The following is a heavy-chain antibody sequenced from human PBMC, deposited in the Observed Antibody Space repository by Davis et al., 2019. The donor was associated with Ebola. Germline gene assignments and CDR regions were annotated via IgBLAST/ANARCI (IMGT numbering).Heavy chain of an antibody. CDR1: GFRFSAFG. D-gene: IGHD3-22*01. V-gene: IGHV3-30*02. CDR3: AKDQRSETVVVVTPDY. J-gene: IGHJ4*02. Sequence: GESLKISCAASGFRFSAFGMHWVRQAPGKGLEWLSFIRYDGSNKYYADSVKGRFTISRDNSKNTLYLQMNSLRAEDTAVYYCAKDQRSETVVVVTPDYWGQGTLVTVSS. CDR2: IRYDGSNK.